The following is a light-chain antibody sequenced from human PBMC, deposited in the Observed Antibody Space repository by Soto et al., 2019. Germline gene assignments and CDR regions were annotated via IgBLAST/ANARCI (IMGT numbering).Light chain of an antibody. CDR1: DGPVTSGHY. CDR3: LLTYSGGRV. CDR2: DTT. Sequence: QTVVTQEPSLTVSPGGTVTLTCGSSDGPVTSGHYPYWYQQRPGQVPRTLIYDTTNRQSWAPARFSGYLVGVKAALTLSGAQPEDEADYYCLLTYSGGRVFGGGTKLTVL. J-gene: IGLJ2*01. V-gene: IGLV7-46*01.